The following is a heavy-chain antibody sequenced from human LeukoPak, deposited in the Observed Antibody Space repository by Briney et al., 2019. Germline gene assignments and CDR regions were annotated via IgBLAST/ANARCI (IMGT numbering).Heavy chain of an antibody. J-gene: IGHJ6*02. Sequence: NPSQTLSLTCTVSGGSISSGDYYWTWIRQHPGRGLEWIAYIYYSGSTYYNPSLESRLTLSVDTSKNQFSLSLSSVTAADTAVYYCARDPTTVTDYGMDVWGQGTTVTVSS. D-gene: IGHD4-17*01. CDR2: IYYSGST. CDR1: GGSISSGDYY. CDR3: ARDPTTVTDYGMDV. V-gene: IGHV4-31*03.